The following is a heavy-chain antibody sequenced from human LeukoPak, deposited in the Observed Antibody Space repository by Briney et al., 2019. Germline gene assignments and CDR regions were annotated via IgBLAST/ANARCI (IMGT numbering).Heavy chain of an antibody. CDR3: ARDDGGDFNDAFDI. CDR1: GFTFNTFE. J-gene: IGHJ3*02. CDR2: IDFSGSTI. D-gene: IGHD2-21*02. Sequence: GGSLRLSCVASGFTFNTFEINWVRQAPGRGLEWVSYIDFSGSTINYADSVKGRFTISRDNAKSSLYLQMNSLRAEDTAVYYCARDDGGDFNDAFDIWGQGTMVTVSS. V-gene: IGHV3-48*03.